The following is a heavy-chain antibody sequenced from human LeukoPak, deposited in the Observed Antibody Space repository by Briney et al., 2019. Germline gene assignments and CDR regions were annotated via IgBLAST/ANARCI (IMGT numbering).Heavy chain of an antibody. CDR3: ARRQYSSSSLGVLFDY. J-gene: IGHJ4*02. CDR2: ISSSSSTI. Sequence: GGSLRLSCAASGFTFSSYSMNWVRQAPGKGLEWVSYISSSSSTIYYADSVKGRFTISRDNAKNSLYLQMNSLRAEDTAVYYCARRQYSSSSLGVLFDYWGQGTLVTVSS. V-gene: IGHV3-48*01. D-gene: IGHD6-13*01. CDR1: GFTFSSYS.